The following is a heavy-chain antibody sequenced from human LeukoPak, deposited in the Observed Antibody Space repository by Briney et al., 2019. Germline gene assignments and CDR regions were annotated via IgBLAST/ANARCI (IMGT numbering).Heavy chain of an antibody. CDR1: GGSISSGTYY. J-gene: IGHJ3*02. CDR2: IYSSGST. D-gene: IGHD4-17*01. V-gene: IGHV4-61*02. Sequence: SETLSLTXTVSGGSISSGTYYWSWIGQPAGKGLQWIGRIYSSGSTSYNPSLESRVTISVDTSKNRFSLKLSSVTAADTAVYYCAIHDYGDRDAFDIWGQGTMVTVSS. CDR3: AIHDYGDRDAFDI.